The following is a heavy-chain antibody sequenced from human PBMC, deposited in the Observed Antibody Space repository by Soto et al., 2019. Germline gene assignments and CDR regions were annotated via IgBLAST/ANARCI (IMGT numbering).Heavy chain of an antibody. CDR2: ITPMFGTP. CDR3: ARDGTLYDSSAYYYLY. D-gene: IGHD3-22*01. Sequence: SVKVSCKASGGTFSRYTITWVRQAPGQGLEWMGGITPMFGTPNYAQKFQGRVTITADESTGTAYMELSSLRSEDTAMYYCARDGTLYDSSAYYYLYWGQGTLVTVSS. J-gene: IGHJ4*02. V-gene: IGHV1-69*13. CDR1: GGTFSRYT.